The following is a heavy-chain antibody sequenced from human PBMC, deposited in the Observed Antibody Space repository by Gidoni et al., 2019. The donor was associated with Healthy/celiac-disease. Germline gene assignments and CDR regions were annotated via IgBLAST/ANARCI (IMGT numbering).Heavy chain of an antibody. Sequence: QVQLQQWGAGLLKPSETLSLTCAVYGGSFSGYYWSWIRQPPGKGLEWIGEINHSGSTNYNPSLKSRVTISVDTSKNQFTLKLSSVTAADTAVYYCARGAPYYYGSGSYYKRSVWFDPWGQGTLVTVSS. D-gene: IGHD3-10*01. J-gene: IGHJ5*02. CDR2: INHSGST. CDR3: ARGAPYYYGSGSYYKRSVWFDP. CDR1: GGSFSGYY. V-gene: IGHV4-34*01.